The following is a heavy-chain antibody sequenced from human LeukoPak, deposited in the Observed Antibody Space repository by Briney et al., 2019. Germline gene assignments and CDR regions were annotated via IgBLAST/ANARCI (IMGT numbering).Heavy chain of an antibody. CDR2: ISGSGGST. Sequence: GGSLRLSCAASGFTFSSYAMSWVRQAPGKGLEWVSAISGSGGSTYYADSGKGRFTISRDNSKNTLYLQMKSLRAEDTAVYYCAKDSLPYYYDSRGYYPFDYWGQGTLVTVSS. V-gene: IGHV3-23*01. J-gene: IGHJ4*02. CDR1: GFTFSSYA. D-gene: IGHD3-22*01. CDR3: AKDSLPYYYDSRGYYPFDY.